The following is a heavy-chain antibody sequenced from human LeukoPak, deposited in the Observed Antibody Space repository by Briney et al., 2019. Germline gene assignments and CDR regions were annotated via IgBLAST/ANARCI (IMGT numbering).Heavy chain of an antibody. CDR3: VRGSPGYSSSWHAY. J-gene: IGHJ4*02. CDR1: GFMLSCTW. CDR2: INSDATST. Sequence: GGSLRLSCAASGFMLSCTWMYWVRQAPGKGLVWVSRINSDATSTSYADSVRGRFTISRDDAKNTMYLQMNSLRAEDTAMYYCVRGSPGYSSSWHAYWGQGTLVTVSS. D-gene: IGHD6-13*01. V-gene: IGHV3-74*01.